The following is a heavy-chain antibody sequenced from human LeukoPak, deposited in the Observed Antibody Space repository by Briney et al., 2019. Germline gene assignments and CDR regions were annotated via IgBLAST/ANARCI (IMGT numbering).Heavy chain of an antibody. V-gene: IGHV4-59*12. D-gene: IGHD4-23*01. CDR1: GGSISSYY. Sequence: SETLSLTCTVSGGSISSYYWSWIRQPPGKGLEWIVYVYYSGSTNYNPALKSRVTISVDTSKNQFSLKLSSVTAADTAVYYCARGSKGGNPDYWGQGTLVTVSS. CDR2: VYYSGST. CDR3: ARGSKGGNPDY. J-gene: IGHJ4*02.